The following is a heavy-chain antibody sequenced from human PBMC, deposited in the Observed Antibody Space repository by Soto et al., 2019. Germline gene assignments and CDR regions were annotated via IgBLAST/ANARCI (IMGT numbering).Heavy chain of an antibody. CDR2: INHSGST. D-gene: IGHD6-19*01. V-gene: IGHV4-34*01. Sequence: SETLSLTCAVYGGSFSGYYWSWIRQPPGKGLEWIGEINHSGSTNYNPSLKSRVTISVDTSKNQFSLKLSSVTAADTAVYYCARGRQAGAGHPKPYNCFDPWGQGTRVTVSS. CDR3: ARGRQAGAGHPKPYNCFDP. CDR1: GGSFSGYY. J-gene: IGHJ5*02.